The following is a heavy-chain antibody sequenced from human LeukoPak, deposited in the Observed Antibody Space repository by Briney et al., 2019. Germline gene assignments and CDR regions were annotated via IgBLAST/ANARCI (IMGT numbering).Heavy chain of an antibody. V-gene: IGHV3-23*01. CDR3: AKDMEATVTINWFDP. Sequence: GESLRLSCAASGFTFSSYAMSWVSQAPGKGMEWVSAISGSGGSTYYADSVKGRFTISRDNSKNTLYLQMNSLRAEDTAVYYCAKDMEATVTINWFDPWGQGTLVTVSS. CDR1: GFTFSSYA. D-gene: IGHD4-17*01. CDR2: ISGSGGST. J-gene: IGHJ5*02.